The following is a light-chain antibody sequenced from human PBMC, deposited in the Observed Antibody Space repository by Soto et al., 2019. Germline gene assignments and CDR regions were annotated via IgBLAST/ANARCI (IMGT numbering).Light chain of an antibody. CDR2: AVS. J-gene: IGLJ2*01. CDR1: NSDVGGYDY. Sequence: QSALTQPASVSGSPGQSITISCTGTNSDVGGYDYVSWYQQHPGKAPKLIIFAVSDRPSGVSNRFSGSKSGSTASLTISGLQTEDEADYYCCSYTHSATLVFGEGTQLTVL. CDR3: CSYTHSATLV. V-gene: IGLV2-14*01.